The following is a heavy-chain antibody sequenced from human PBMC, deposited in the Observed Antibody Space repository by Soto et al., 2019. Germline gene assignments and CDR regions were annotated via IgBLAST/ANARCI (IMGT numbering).Heavy chain of an antibody. CDR3: ARAKLLWFGEFLTGLDP. CDR1: GGSISSGDYY. J-gene: IGHJ5*02. Sequence: SETLSLTCTVSGGSISSGDYYWSWIRQPPGKGLEWIGYIYYSGSTYYNPSLKSRVTISVDTSKNQFSLKLSSVTAADTAVYYCARAKLLWFGEFLTGLDPWGQGTLVTVSS. CDR2: IYYSGST. V-gene: IGHV4-30-4*01. D-gene: IGHD3-10*01.